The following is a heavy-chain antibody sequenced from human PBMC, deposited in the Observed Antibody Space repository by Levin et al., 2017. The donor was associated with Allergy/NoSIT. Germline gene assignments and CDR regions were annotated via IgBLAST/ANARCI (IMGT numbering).Heavy chain of an antibody. CDR3: ARRLVTTNAFDI. CDR2: IYPGDSDT. Sequence: EASVKVSCKGSGYSFTSYWIGWVRQMPGKGLEWMGIIYPGDSDTRYSPSFQGQVTISADKSISTAYLQWSSLKASDTAMYYCARRLVTTNAFDIWGQGTMVTVSS. V-gene: IGHV5-51*01. CDR1: GYSFTSYW. D-gene: IGHD4-17*01. J-gene: IGHJ3*02.